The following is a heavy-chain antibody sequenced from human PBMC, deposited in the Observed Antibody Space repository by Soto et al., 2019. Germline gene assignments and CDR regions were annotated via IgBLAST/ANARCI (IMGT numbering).Heavy chain of an antibody. D-gene: IGHD3-10*01. J-gene: IGHJ5*02. CDR2: IYYSGNT. CDR1: GGSISSYY. Sequence: SETLSLTCTVSGGSISSYYWSWIRQPPGKGLEWIGYIYYSGNTNYNPSLKSRVTISVDTSKNQFSLKLSSVTAADTAVYYCACAGTDYYGSETTEDWFDPWGQGTLVTVSS. V-gene: IGHV4-59*01. CDR3: ACAGTDYYGSETTEDWFDP.